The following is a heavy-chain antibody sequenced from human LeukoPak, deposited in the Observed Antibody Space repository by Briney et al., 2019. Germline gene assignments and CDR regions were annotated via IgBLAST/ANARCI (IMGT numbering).Heavy chain of an antibody. Sequence: GGSLSLSCAASGLTFSDPFLDWVRQAPGKGREWFGRFRKRPNSYTTEYAASVQGRFAISRDDSKNSLYLQMNSLKTEDTAVYYCARVSTTVAGSDYLDYWGQGTQVTISS. CDR1: GLTFSDPF. D-gene: IGHD6-19*01. CDR3: ARVSTTVAGSDYLDY. V-gene: IGHV3-72*01. CDR2: FRKRPNSYTT. J-gene: IGHJ4*02.